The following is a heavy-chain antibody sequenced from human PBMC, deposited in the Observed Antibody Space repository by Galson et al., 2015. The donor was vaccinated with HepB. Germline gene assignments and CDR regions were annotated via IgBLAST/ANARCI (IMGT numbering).Heavy chain of an antibody. Sequence: LSLTCPVSGGSISSYYWSWIRQPPGKGLEWIGYIYYSGSTNYNPSLKSRVTISVDTSKNQFSLKLSSVTAADTAVYYCARAVKDIVVVPAARYYYYGMDVWGQGTTVTVSS. V-gene: IGHV4-59*01. CDR1: GGSISSYY. CDR2: IYYSGST. J-gene: IGHJ6*02. CDR3: ARAVKDIVVVPAARYYYYGMDV. D-gene: IGHD2-2*01.